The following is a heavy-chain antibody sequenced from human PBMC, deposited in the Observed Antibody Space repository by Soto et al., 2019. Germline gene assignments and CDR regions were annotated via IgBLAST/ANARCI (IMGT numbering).Heavy chain of an antibody. CDR2: VYYSGST. D-gene: IGHD2-15*01. CDR1: GGSMNSYY. V-gene: IGHV4-59*01. J-gene: IGHJ3*02. CDR3: ARGDCSGGSCYSVDI. Sequence: SETLSLTCSVSGGSMNSYYWSCIRQPPGKGLEWIGYVYYSGSTNHNPSLKSRATISVDTSKNQFSLKLNSVTAADTAVYYCARGDCSGGSCYSVDIWGQGTMVTVSS.